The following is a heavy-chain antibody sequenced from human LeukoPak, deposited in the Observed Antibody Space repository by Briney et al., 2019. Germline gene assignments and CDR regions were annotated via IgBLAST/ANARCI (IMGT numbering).Heavy chain of an antibody. V-gene: IGHV3-48*02. J-gene: IGHJ5*01. CDR1: GFPFSSYA. CDR2: ISNTGTIT. D-gene: IGHD6-13*01. Sequence: GGSLRLSCSASGFPFSSYAMHWVRQAPGKGLEWLSYISNTGTITHYADSVKGRFTISRDNAKNSLYLQMSTLRDEDTAVYYCARGAGSSWFYSWGQGTLVTVSS. CDR3: ARGAGSSWFYS.